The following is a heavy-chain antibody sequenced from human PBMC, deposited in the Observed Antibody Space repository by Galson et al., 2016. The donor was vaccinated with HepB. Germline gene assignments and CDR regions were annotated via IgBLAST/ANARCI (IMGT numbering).Heavy chain of an antibody. J-gene: IGHJ4*02. CDR3: ARVKPGVAVTGGRSSFDY. CDR2: FSHSGVT. V-gene: IGHV4-4*02. D-gene: IGHD6-13*01. Sequence: TLSLTCAVSGDSISSSNWWSWVRQPPGKGLEWIGEFSHSGVTNYSPSLKSRVTISVDKSQNHFSLKVSSVTAADTAVYYCARVKPGVAVTGGRSSFDYWGQGTLVTVSS. CDR1: GDSISSSNW.